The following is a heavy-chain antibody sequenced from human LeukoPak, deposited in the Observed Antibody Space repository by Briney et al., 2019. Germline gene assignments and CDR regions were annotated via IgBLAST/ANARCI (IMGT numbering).Heavy chain of an antibody. D-gene: IGHD4-23*01. CDR3: ARRWDSVVTDGPFNYFDY. CDR1: GGSISSYY. V-gene: IGHV4-39*01. Sequence: SETLSLTCTVSGGSISSYYWSWIRQPPGKGLEWIGSIYYSGSTYYNPSLKSRVTISVDTSKNQFSLKLSSVTAADTAVYYCARRWDSVVTDGPFNYFDYWGQGTLVTVSS. CDR2: IYYSGST. J-gene: IGHJ4*02.